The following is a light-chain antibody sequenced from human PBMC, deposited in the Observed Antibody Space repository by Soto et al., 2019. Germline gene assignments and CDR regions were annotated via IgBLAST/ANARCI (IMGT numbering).Light chain of an antibody. Sequence: DIQLTQSPSTLSASVGDSVTITCRASQNISTSLAWYQHKPGKAPKLLMFDVSNLESGVPSRFSGSGSVTEFTLTFSSLHSDDFATCYSLQYYESRRFGHGTKVDIK. CDR2: DVS. CDR1: QNISTS. J-gene: IGKJ1*01. CDR3: LQYYESRR. V-gene: IGKV1-5*01.